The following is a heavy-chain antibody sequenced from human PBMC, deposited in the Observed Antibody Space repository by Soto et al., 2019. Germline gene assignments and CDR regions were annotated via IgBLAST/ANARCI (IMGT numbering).Heavy chain of an antibody. J-gene: IGHJ6*02. Sequence: VGSLRLSCVASGFTFSSSEMNWVRLAPGKGLECISHISHSGEILHHADSVRGRFTFSRDNAKNLLSLQMTSLTAEDTAVYWCARERGSWSFGVYTSYYGMDVWGPGTTVTVSS. D-gene: IGHD3-3*01. V-gene: IGHV3-48*03. CDR2: ISHSGEIL. CDR3: ARERGSWSFGVYTSYYGMDV. CDR1: GFTFSSSE.